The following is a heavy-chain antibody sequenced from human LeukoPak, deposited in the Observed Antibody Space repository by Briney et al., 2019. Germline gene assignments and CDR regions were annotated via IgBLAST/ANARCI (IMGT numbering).Heavy chain of an antibody. D-gene: IGHD3-9*01. CDR1: GFTFTSSA. Sequence: GASVKVSCKASGFTFTSSAVQWVRQARGQRLEWIGWIVVGSGNTNYAQKFQERVTITRDMSTSTAYMEPSSLRSEDTAVYYCAAAYDILTGYHRYYFDYWGQGTLVTVSS. J-gene: IGHJ4*02. CDR3: AAAYDILTGYHRYYFDY. V-gene: IGHV1-58*01. CDR2: IVVGSGNT.